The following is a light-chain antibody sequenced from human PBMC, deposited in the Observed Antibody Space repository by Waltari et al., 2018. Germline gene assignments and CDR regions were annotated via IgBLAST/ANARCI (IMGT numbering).Light chain of an antibody. J-gene: IGLJ3*02. Sequence: QAALTQPASVSGSPGQAITTSCTGTSSDVGNYNLASWYQQYPGKAPKVMIYDDNRRPSGVSDRFSGSKSGNTASLTISGVQAEDEADYYCCSYAGSYTWVFGGGTKLAVL. CDR3: CSYAGSYTWV. CDR2: DDN. V-gene: IGLV2-23*01. CDR1: SSDVGNYNL.